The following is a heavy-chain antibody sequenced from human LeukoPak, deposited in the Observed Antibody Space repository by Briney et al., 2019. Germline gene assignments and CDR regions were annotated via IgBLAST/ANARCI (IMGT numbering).Heavy chain of an antibody. CDR2: IYTSGST. Sequence: SETLSLTCTVSGGSISSGSYYWSWIRQPAGKGLEWIGRIYTSGSTNYNPSLKSRVTIPVDTSKNQFSLKLTSVTAADTAVYYCAKDVRSSSSRGVFDYWGQGTLVTVSS. CDR3: AKDVRSSSSRGVFDY. D-gene: IGHD6-6*01. J-gene: IGHJ4*02. CDR1: GGSISSGSYY. V-gene: IGHV4-61*02.